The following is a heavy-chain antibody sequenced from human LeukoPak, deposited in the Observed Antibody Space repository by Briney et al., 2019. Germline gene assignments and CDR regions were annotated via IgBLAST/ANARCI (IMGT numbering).Heavy chain of an antibody. CDR3: ARHLQLFNPIDY. D-gene: IGHD5-18*01. Sequence: SETLSLTCIVSGGSISSSSYYWGWIRQPPGKGLEWIGSIYYSGSTYYNPSLKSRVTRSVDTSKNQFSLKLSSVTAADTAVYYCARHLQLFNPIDYWGQGTLVTVSS. CDR2: IYYSGST. CDR1: GGSISSSSYY. J-gene: IGHJ4*02. V-gene: IGHV4-39*01.